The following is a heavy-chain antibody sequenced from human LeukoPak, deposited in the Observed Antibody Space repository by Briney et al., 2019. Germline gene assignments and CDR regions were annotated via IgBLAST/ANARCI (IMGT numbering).Heavy chain of an antibody. J-gene: IGHJ5*02. CDR2: ISYDGSNK. Sequence: GGTLRLSCAASGFTFSSYGMLWVRQAPGKGLEWVAVISYDGSNKYYADSVKGRFTISRDNSKNTLYLQMNSLRAEDTAVYYCARVGGSYYWFDPWGQGTLVTVSS. V-gene: IGHV3-30*03. CDR3: ARVGGSYYWFDP. D-gene: IGHD1-26*01. CDR1: GFTFSSYG.